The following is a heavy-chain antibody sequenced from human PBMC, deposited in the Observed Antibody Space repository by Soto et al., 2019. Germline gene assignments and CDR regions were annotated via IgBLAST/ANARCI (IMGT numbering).Heavy chain of an antibody. CDR1: GFTFDDYA. Sequence: PGGSLRLSCAASGFTFDDYAMHWVRQAPGKGLEWVSGISWNSGSIGYADSVKGRFTISRDNAKNSLYLQMNSLRAEDTALYYCAKDLRYFDWADDYYYYGMDVWGQGTTVTVSS. V-gene: IGHV3-9*01. J-gene: IGHJ6*02. D-gene: IGHD3-9*01. CDR3: AKDLRYFDWADDYYYYGMDV. CDR2: ISWNSGSI.